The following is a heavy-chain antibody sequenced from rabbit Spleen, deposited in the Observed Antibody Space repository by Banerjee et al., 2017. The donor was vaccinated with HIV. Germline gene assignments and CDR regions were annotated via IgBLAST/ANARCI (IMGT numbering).Heavy chain of an antibody. D-gene: IGHD1-1*01. CDR1: GFDFTSTFY. V-gene: IGHV1S40*01. J-gene: IGHJ4*01. CDR2: IDTGSGDT. CDR3: ARDFPYRNNDPNNDL. Sequence: QSLEESGGDLVKPGASLTLTCKASGFDFTSTFYMCWVRQAPGKGLEWIGCIDTGSGDTAYATWAKGRFTISKTSSTAVTLQMTSLTAADTATYFCARDFPYRNNDPNNDLWGQGTLVTVS.